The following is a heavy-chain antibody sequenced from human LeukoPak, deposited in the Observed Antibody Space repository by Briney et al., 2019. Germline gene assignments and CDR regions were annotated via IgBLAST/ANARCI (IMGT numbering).Heavy chain of an antibody. Sequence: GGSLRLSCAASGFTFSSYGMHWVRQAPGKGLEWVSAISGSGGSTYYADSVKGRFTISRDNSKNTLYLQMNSLRAEDTAVFYCAKLSVSSSGSFEDYWGQGTLVTVSS. CDR1: GFTFSSYG. CDR2: ISGSGGST. CDR3: AKLSVSSSGSFEDY. J-gene: IGHJ4*02. D-gene: IGHD3-10*01. V-gene: IGHV3-23*01.